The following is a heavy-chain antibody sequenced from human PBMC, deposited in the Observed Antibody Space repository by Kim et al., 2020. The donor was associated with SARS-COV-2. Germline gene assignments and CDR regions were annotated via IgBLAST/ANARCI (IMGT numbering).Heavy chain of an antibody. J-gene: IGHJ4*02. CDR2: INAGNGNT. Sequence: ASVKVSCKASGYTFTSYAMHWVRQAPGQRLEWMGWINAGNGNTKYSQKFQGRVTITRDTSASTAYMELSSLRSEDTAVYYCARDQVAATPHFDYWGQGTLVTVSS. D-gene: IGHD2-15*01. V-gene: IGHV1-3*01. CDR3: ARDQVAATPHFDY. CDR1: GYTFTSYA.